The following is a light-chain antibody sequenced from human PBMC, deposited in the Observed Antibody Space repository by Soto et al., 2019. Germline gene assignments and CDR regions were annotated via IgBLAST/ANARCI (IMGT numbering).Light chain of an antibody. Sequence: EMVMTQSPATLSVSPGERATLSCGASQSVSSNLAWYQQKPGQAPRLLIYLASARATGIPARFSGSGSGTEFTLTISSLQSEDFAVYYCQQYNSWPRTFGQGTKVDIK. CDR2: LAS. CDR1: QSVSSN. J-gene: IGKJ1*01. CDR3: QQYNSWPRT. V-gene: IGKV3-15*01.